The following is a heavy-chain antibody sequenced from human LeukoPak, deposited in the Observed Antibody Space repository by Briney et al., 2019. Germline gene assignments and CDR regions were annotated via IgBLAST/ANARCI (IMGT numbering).Heavy chain of an antibody. V-gene: IGHV1-46*01. CDR3: ARLETTREVARTGHFDY. CDR2: INPSGGST. Sequence: VASVKVSCKASGYTFTICYMHWVRRAPGQGLEWMGIINPSGGSTSYAQKFQGRVTMTRDMSTSTVYMELSSLRSEDTAVCYCARLETTREVARTGHFDYWGQGTLVTVSS. J-gene: IGHJ4*02. CDR1: GYTFTICY. D-gene: IGHD6-19*01.